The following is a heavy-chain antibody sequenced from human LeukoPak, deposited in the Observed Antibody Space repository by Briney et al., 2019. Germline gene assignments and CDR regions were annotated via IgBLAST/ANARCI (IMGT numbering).Heavy chain of an antibody. J-gene: IGHJ4*02. CDR3: ARGDDSGYYDYFDY. CDR1: GFTFSSYG. D-gene: IGHD3-22*01. V-gene: IGHV3-33*01. CDR2: IWYDGSNK. Sequence: PGGSLRLSCAASGFTFSSYGMHWVRQAPGKGLEWVAVIWYDGSNKYYADSVKGRFTISRDNSKNTLYLQMNSLRAEDTAVYYCARGDDSGYYDYFDYWGREPWSPSPQ.